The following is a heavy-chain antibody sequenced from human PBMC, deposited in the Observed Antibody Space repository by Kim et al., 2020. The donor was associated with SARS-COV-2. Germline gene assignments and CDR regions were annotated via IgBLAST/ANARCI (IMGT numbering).Heavy chain of an antibody. J-gene: IGHJ6*02. Sequence: GGSLRLSCAASGFTFSSYGMHWVRQAPGKGLEWVAVISYDGSNKYYADSVKGRFTISRDNSKNTLYLQMNSLRAEDTAVYYCAKDRRYYDILTGYLTPNYSYNYGMDVWGQGTTVTVSS. CDR3: AKDRRYYDILTGYLTPNYSYNYGMDV. CDR2: ISYDGSNK. V-gene: IGHV3-30*18. D-gene: IGHD3-9*01. CDR1: GFTFSSYG.